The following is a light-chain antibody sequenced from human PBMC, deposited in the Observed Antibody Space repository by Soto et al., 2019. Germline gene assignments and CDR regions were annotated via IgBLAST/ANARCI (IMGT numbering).Light chain of an antibody. CDR1: QSVSSN. V-gene: IGKV3-15*01. Sequence: EIVMTQSPATLSLSPGERATLSCRASQSVSSNLAWYQQKPGQAPSLLLYGASTSATGILARFIGSGSETMFTPTKSSLQSEDFVVYYCQQYNNWTLLTFGGGTKVEIK. CDR3: QQYNNWTLLT. J-gene: IGKJ4*01. CDR2: GAS.